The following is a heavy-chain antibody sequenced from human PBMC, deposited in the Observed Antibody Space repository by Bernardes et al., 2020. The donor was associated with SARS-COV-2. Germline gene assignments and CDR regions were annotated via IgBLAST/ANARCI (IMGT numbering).Heavy chain of an antibody. CDR2: IYYTGST. V-gene: IGHV4-39*01. CDR3: ARAPPEAVAGMGLFDY. CDR1: GGSISSSRYY. D-gene: IGHD6-19*01. Sequence: SEPLSLSCTVSGGSISSSRYYWGWRLQPPGKGLEWIGTIYYTGSTYYNPSLKSRVTISVDTSKNQFSLKLSSVTAADTAVYYCARAPPEAVAGMGLFDYWGQGSRVTFSS. J-gene: IGHJ4*02.